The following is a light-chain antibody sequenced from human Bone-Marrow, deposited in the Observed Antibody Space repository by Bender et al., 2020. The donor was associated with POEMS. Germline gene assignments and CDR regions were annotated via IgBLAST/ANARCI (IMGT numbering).Light chain of an antibody. CDR2: GND. CDR1: SSNIGGNA. V-gene: IGLV1-44*01. Sequence: QSVLTQPPSASGTPGQRVTISCSGSSSNIGGNAVNWWQQLPGTAPKLLIYGNDQRRSGVPDRFSGSKSGTSASLAISGLQSEEEAEYFCSAWDGIVNGWVFGGGTALSVL. CDR3: SAWDGIVNGWV. J-gene: IGLJ3*02.